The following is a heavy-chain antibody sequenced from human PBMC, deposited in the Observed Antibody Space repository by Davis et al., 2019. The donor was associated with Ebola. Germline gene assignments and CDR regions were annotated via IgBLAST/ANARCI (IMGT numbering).Heavy chain of an antibody. J-gene: IGHJ4*02. CDR1: GFTFSNYG. Sequence: SLKISCVASGFTFSNYGMHWVRQAPGKGLEWVAFISYHGKNIPYADSVWGRFTISRDNSKNTLYLQMNSLRAEDTAVYYCARGGSSFDYWGQGTLVTVSS. CDR2: ISYHGKNI. CDR3: ARGGSSFDY. V-gene: IGHV3-30*03.